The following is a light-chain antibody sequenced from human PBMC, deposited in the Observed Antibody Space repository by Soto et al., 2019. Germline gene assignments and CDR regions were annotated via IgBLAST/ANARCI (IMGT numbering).Light chain of an antibody. J-gene: IGLJ2*01. Sequence: QSVLTQPPSVSGAPGQRVTISCTGSSSNIGAGYDVHWYQQLLGTAPKLLIYGNSNRPSGVPDRFSGSKSGTSASLAITGLQPMDDADYYCQSYDSSLSAVVFCRGTKLTV. CDR3: QSYDSSLSAVV. V-gene: IGLV1-40*01. CDR2: GNS. CDR1: SSNIGAGYD.